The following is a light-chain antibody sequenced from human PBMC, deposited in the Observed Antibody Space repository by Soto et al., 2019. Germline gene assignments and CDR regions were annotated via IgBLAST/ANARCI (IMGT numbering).Light chain of an antibody. J-gene: IGKJ1*01. CDR1: QDISNY. CDR2: TAS. V-gene: IGKV1-9*01. CDR3: QHYNSYSEA. Sequence: DIQLTQSPSFLSASVGDRVTITCRASQDISNYLAWYQQKPGKAPNLLIHTASSLQTGVPSRFSGSGSGTEFTLTIGSLRPEDFATYYCQHYNSYSEAFGQGTKVDIK.